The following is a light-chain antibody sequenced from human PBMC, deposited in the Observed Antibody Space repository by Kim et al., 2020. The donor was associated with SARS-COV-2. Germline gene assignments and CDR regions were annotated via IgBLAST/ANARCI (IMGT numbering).Light chain of an antibody. J-gene: IGLJ3*02. V-gene: IGLV4-69*02. CDR2: LNSDGSH. CDR1: SGHSSYT. Sequence: ASVKLTCTLNSGHSSYTIAWHQQQPEKGPRYLMKLNSDGSHTKGDGITDRFSGSISGAERYLTISSLQSEDEADYYCQTWDTGIQVFGGGTKLTVL. CDR3: QTWDTGIQV.